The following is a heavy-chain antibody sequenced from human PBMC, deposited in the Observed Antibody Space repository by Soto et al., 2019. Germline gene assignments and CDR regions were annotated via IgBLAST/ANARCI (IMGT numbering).Heavy chain of an antibody. D-gene: IGHD3-22*01. CDR2: IDPSDSYT. CDR3: ARDSNYDSSGYYPNNWFDP. CDR1: GYSFTSCW. Sequence: GESLKISCKGSGYSFTSCWISWVRQMPGKGLEWMGRIDPSDSYTNYSPSFQGHVTISADKSISTAYLQWSSLKASDTAMYYCARDSNYDSSGYYPNNWFDPWGQGTLVTVSS. J-gene: IGHJ5*02. V-gene: IGHV5-10-1*01.